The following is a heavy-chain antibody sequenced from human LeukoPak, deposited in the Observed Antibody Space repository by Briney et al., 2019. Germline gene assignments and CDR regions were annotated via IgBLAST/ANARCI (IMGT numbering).Heavy chain of an antibody. V-gene: IGHV4-38-2*01. CDR1: GYSMSSGYY. CDR2: IYHSGST. Sequence: SETLSLTCAVSGYSMSSGYYWGWIRQPPGKGLEWIGSIYHSGSTYYNPSLKSRVTILVDTSKNQFSLKLSSVTAADTAVYYCARVDFADAFDIWGQGTMVTVSS. J-gene: IGHJ3*02. CDR3: ARVDFADAFDI.